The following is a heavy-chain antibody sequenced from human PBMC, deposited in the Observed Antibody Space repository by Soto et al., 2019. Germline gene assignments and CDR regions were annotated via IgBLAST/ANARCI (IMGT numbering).Heavy chain of an antibody. V-gene: IGHV1-69*08. CDR2: IIPILGIA. J-gene: IGHJ5*02. D-gene: IGHD1-26*01. Sequence: QVQLVQSGAEVKKPGSSVKVSCKASGGTFSSYTISWVRQAPGQGLEWMGRIIPILGIANYAQKFQGRVTITADKSTSTAYMELSSLRSEDTAVYYCARDQPCEWELNWFDPWGQGTLVTVSS. CDR3: ARDQPCEWELNWFDP. CDR1: GGTFSSYT.